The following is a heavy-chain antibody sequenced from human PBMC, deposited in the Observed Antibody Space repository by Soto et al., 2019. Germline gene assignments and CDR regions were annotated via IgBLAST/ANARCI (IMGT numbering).Heavy chain of an antibody. D-gene: IGHD1-1*01. CDR1: RFTFSSYW. CDR3: AKDKLDRAPSHYFDY. V-gene: IGHV3-74*01. Sequence: GGSLRLSCAASRFTFSSYWMHWVRQAPGRGLGWVSRINSDGSSKSYADSVKGRFTISRDNSKNTLYLQMNSLRAEDTAVYYCAKDKLDRAPSHYFDYWGQGTLVTVSS. J-gene: IGHJ4*02. CDR2: INSDGSSK.